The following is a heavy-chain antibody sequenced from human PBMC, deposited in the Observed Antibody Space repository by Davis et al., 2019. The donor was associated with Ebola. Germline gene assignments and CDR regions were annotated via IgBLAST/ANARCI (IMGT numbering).Heavy chain of an antibody. CDR3: ATTPQYSSGQNKPFDY. V-gene: IGHV3-30*02. Sequence: GGSLRLSCAASGFTFSFYGMHWVRQAPGKGLEWVAFIRRDGSNKYYADSVKGRFTISRDNSKNTLYLQMNSLRAEDTAVYYCATTPQYSSGQNKPFDYWGQGTLVTVSS. CDR1: GFTFSFYG. D-gene: IGHD6-19*01. CDR2: IRRDGSNK. J-gene: IGHJ4*02.